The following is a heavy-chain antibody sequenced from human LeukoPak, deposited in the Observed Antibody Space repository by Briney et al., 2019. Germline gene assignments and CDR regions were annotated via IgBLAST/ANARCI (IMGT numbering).Heavy chain of an antibody. D-gene: IGHD3-10*01. Sequence: SETLSLTCTVSGGSISSGGYYWSWIRQPPGKGLEWIGYIYHSGSTYYNPSLKSRVTISVDRTKNQFSLKLSSVTAADTAVCYCARGEYGSGSYSNWGQGTLVTVSS. J-gene: IGHJ4*02. V-gene: IGHV4-30-2*01. CDR3: ARGEYGSGSYSN. CDR2: IYHSGST. CDR1: GGSISSGGYY.